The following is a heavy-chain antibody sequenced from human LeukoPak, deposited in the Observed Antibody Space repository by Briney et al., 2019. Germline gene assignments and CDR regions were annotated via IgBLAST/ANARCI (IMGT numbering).Heavy chain of an antibody. Sequence: GGSLRLSCAASGFTFSSYSMNWVRQAPGKGPEWVSSISSSSSYIYYADSVKGRFTISRDNAKNSLYLQMNSLRAEDTAVYYCARGTAMVPTYYYYGMDVWGQGTTVTVSS. CDR1: GFTFSSYS. V-gene: IGHV3-21*01. CDR3: ARGTAMVPTYYYYGMDV. D-gene: IGHD5-18*01. J-gene: IGHJ6*02. CDR2: ISSSSSYI.